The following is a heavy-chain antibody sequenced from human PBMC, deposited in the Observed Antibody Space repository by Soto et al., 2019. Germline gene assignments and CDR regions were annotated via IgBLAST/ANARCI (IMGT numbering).Heavy chain of an antibody. CDR1: GFNFPTFW. D-gene: IGHD3-22*01. J-gene: IGHJ6*02. Sequence: GESLKISCKHSGFNFPTFWIAWVRQMPGKGLEWMGTIYPDDSDTRYSPSFQGQVTISADKSIHTAYLQWSSLKASDTAMYYCARQHYDSSGYYFRYYYYYGMDVWGQGTTVTVSS. V-gene: IGHV5-51*01. CDR3: ARQHYDSSGYYFRYYYYYGMDV. CDR2: IYPDDSDT.